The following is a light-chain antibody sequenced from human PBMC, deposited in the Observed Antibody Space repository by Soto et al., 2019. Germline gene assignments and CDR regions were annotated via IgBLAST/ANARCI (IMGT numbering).Light chain of an antibody. CDR3: SSYTSRFKLAV. J-gene: IGLJ1*01. V-gene: IGLV2-14*03. CDR1: SREVWGYNY. Sequence: QSVVTQPASVSGSPGQSVTIFFPGTSREVWGYNYVSLYQQHPGSAPKPMIYDVRSRPSGGSNRFSGSQSGKPASLNMSGFEAEDQADYYCSSYTSRFKLAVFGSGPKVXVL. CDR2: DVR.